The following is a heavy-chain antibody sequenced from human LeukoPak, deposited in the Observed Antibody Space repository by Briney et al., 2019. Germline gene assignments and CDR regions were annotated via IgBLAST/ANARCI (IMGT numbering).Heavy chain of an antibody. V-gene: IGHV3-48*03. CDR2: ISSSGTTI. CDR1: GFTFSDYE. J-gene: IGHJ4*02. CDR3: AYGLGSLPYRPYFDY. Sequence: GGSLRLSCAASGFTFSDYEMNWVRQAPGKGLEWVSYISSSGTTIYYADSVKGRFTISRDNAKNSLYLQMNSLRAEDTAVYYCAYGLGSLPYRPYFDYWGQGTLVTVSS. D-gene: IGHD3-10*01.